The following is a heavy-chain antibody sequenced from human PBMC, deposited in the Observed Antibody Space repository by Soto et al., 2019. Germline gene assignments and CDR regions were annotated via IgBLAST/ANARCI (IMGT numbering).Heavy chain of an antibody. CDR3: ARGGTPIDY. Sequence: QVQLVQSGAEVKKPGASVKVSCKASGYTVTNFGISWVRQAPGQGLEWMGWISAYNGNPNYAQTFQGRVTMTTDTSTSTAYMAVRSLRFDDTDVYYCARGGTPIDYCGQGALVTVSS. D-gene: IGHD3-16*01. CDR2: ISAYNGNP. V-gene: IGHV1-18*01. CDR1: GYTVTNFG. J-gene: IGHJ4*02.